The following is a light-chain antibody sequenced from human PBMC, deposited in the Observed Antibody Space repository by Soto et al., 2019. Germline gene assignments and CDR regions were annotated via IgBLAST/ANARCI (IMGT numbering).Light chain of an antibody. J-gene: IGLJ1*01. V-gene: IGLV2-14*01. Sequence: QSVLTQPASVSGSPGQSIAISCTGSSSDVGIYNYVSWYQQHPGKVPKLIIYEVTNRPSGVSNRFSGSKSGNTASLTISGLRAEDEAYYYCSSYTASGTRVFGTGTKLTV. CDR3: SSYTASGTRV. CDR1: SSDVGIYNY. CDR2: EVT.